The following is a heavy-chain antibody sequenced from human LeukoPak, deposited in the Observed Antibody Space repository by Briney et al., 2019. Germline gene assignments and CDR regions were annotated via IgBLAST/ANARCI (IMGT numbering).Heavy chain of an antibody. CDR2: IYYSGST. CDR3: ARGTERASWFDP. CDR1: GGSISSSSYY. J-gene: IGHJ5*02. D-gene: IGHD1-1*01. V-gene: IGHV4-39*07. Sequence: PSETLSLTCTVSGGSISSSSYYWGWIRQPPGKGLEWIGSIYYSGSTYYSPSLKSRVTISVDRSKNQFSLKLSSVTAADTAVYYCARGTERASWFDPWGQGTLVTVSS.